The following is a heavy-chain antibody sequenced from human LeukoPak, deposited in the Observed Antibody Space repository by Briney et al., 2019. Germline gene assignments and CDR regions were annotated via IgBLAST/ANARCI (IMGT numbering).Heavy chain of an antibody. Sequence: PSETLSLTCTVSGGSIGTYYWSWIRQPPGKGLEWIGYIYYRGTTNYNPSLMSRVTISVDTSKNQFSLKVRSVTAADTAVYYCARGKWAPPQYYYGMDVWGQGTTVTVSS. CDR2: IYYRGTT. J-gene: IGHJ6*02. CDR3: ARGKWAPPQYYYGMDV. V-gene: IGHV4-59*01. CDR1: GGSIGTYY. D-gene: IGHD1-26*01.